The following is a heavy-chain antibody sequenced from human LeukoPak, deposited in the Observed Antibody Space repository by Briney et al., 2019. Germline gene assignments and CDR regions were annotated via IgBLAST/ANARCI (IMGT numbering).Heavy chain of an antibody. J-gene: IGHJ4*02. CDR1: GYTFTDYY. Sequence: GASVKVSCKASGYTFTDYYIHWVRQAPGQGLEWMAWMNPNSGGTSYAQKFQGRVTLTRDTSISTAYMALSRLRFDDTAVYYCARNKEGKSLDYWGQGTPVTVSS. CDR3: ARNKEGKSLDY. V-gene: IGHV1-2*02. CDR2: MNPNSGGT.